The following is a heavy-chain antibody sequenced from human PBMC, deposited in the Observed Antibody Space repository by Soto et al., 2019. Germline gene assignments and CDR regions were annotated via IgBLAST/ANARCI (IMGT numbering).Heavy chain of an antibody. J-gene: IGHJ6*02. CDR3: ARVYPYPTSMDV. CDR2: ISSRGDSI. CDR1: GYNFSDYY. Sequence: VGFLRLSCSDSGYNFSDYYMSWVRQAPGKGLEWVSYISSRGDSIYFGGSVKGRFTVSRDNAKNSLDLKMDSMRAVDTAVYYCARVYPYPTSMDVWGQGTTVTVSS. D-gene: IGHD1-20*01. V-gene: IGHV3-11*01.